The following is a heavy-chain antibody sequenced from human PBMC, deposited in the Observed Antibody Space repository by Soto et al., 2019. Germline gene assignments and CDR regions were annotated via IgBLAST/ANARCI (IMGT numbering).Heavy chain of an antibody. CDR3: ARDPPGNYDCDY. J-gene: IGHJ4*02. D-gene: IGHD4-4*01. V-gene: IGHV1-18*01. CDR2: VDPKKGNT. CDR1: GYKFSSYD. Sequence: ASVKVSCKASGYKFSSYDISWVRQAPGQGLEWMGWVDPKKGNTYYAQSVQGRVTMTTDTSTSTAYMELRSLRSDDTAVYYCARDPPGNYDCDYWGQGTLVTVSS.